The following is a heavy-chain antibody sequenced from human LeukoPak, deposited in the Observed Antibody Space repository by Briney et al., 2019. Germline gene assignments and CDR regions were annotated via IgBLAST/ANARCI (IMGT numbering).Heavy chain of an antibody. CDR2: ISGSGGRT. Sequence: GGSLRLSCAASGFTFTNYAMNWVRQAPGRGLEWVSTISGSGGRTYYADSVKGRFTISRDDSKNPLDLQMNSLRAEDTAVYYCAKSKDNPLYYFDNWGQGTLVTVSS. CDR1: GFTFTNYA. J-gene: IGHJ4*02. V-gene: IGHV3-23*01. CDR3: AKSKDNPLYYFDN.